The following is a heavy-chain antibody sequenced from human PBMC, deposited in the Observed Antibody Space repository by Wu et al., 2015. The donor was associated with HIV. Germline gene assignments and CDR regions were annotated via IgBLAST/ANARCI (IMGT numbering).Heavy chain of an antibody. D-gene: IGHD7-27*01. V-gene: IGHV1-24*01. CDR3: ATGILGALDI. J-gene: IGHJ3*02. CDR2: FDPGDGET. Sequence: QVQLVQSGNEVKKPGASMKVSCKVSGYFLSKLSMHWVRQAPGKGLEWMGGFDPGDGETVYARKLQGRVTMIEDISTDIAYMELSSLRSEDTAVYYCATGILGALDIWGQGTLVTVSS. CDR1: GYFLSKLS.